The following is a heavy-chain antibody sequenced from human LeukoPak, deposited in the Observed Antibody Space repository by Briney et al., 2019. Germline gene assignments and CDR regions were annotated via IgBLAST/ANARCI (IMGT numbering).Heavy chain of an antibody. J-gene: IGHJ5*02. D-gene: IGHD2-15*01. CDR3: ARTYCSGGSCPSGNWFDP. V-gene: IGHV4-39*07. CDR1: GGSISSSSYY. Sequence: SETLSLTCTVSGGSISSSSYYWGWIRQPPGKGLEWIGSIYYSGSTYYNPSLKSRVTISVDTSKNQFSLKLSSVTAADTAVYYCARTYCSGGSCPSGNWFDPWGQGTLVTVSS. CDR2: IYYSGST.